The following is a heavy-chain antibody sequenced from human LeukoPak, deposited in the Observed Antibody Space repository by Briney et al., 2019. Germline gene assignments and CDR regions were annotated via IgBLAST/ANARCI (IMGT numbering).Heavy chain of an antibody. D-gene: IGHD6-19*01. CDR3: ASRGYSSGWYSDYFDY. J-gene: IGHJ4*02. Sequence: GESLKISCKGSGYSFTSYWIGWVRQMPGKGLEWMGIIYPGDSDTGYSPSFQGQVTISADKSISTAYLQWSSLKASDTAMYYCASRGYSSGWYSDYFDYWGQGTLVTVSS. V-gene: IGHV5-51*01. CDR2: IYPGDSDT. CDR1: GYSFTSYW.